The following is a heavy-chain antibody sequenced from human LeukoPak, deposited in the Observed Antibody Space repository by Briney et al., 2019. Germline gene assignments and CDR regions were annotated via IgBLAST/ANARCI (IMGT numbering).Heavy chain of an antibody. Sequence: SVKVSCKASGGTFSSYAISWVRQALGQGLEWIGRIIPIFGTANYAQKFQGRVTITTDESTSTAYMELSSLRSEDTAVYYCARTGLQLWSDAFDIWGQGTMVTVSS. J-gene: IGHJ3*02. V-gene: IGHV1-69*05. CDR3: ARTGLQLWSDAFDI. D-gene: IGHD5-18*01. CDR2: IIPIFGTA. CDR1: GGTFSSYA.